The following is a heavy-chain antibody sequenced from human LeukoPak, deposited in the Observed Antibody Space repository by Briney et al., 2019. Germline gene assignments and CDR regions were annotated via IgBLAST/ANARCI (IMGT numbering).Heavy chain of an antibody. CDR1: GGSISSSY. CDR2: IHYSGSS. CDR3: ARHLKSRPLHACDI. D-gene: IGHD1-26*01. J-gene: IGHJ3*02. Sequence: SETLSLTCTVSGGSISSSYWSWIRQPLGKGLEGIGYIHYSGSSDYNPSLKSRVTISVDTSKNQFSLKLSSVTAADTAVYYCARHLKSRPLHACDIWGQGTMVTVSP. V-gene: IGHV4-59*08.